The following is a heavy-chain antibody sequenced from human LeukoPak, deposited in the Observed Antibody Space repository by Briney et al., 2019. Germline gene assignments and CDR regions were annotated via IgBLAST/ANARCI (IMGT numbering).Heavy chain of an antibody. Sequence: SETLSLTCTASGGTISSYYWSWIRQPPGKGLEWIGYIYYSGSTNYNPSLKSRVTISVDTSKNQFSLKLSSVTAADTAVYYCARSEDDFWSGSQGSWFDPWGQGTLVTVSS. V-gene: IGHV4-59*01. CDR2: IYYSGST. CDR3: ARSEDDFWSGSQGSWFDP. D-gene: IGHD3-3*01. J-gene: IGHJ5*02. CDR1: GGTISSYY.